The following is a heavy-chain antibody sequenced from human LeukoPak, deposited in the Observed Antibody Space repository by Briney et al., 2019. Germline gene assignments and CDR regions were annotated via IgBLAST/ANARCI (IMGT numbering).Heavy chain of an antibody. J-gene: IGHJ4*02. CDR2: TYYRSKLYN. D-gene: IGHD2-21*02. Sequence: SQTLSLTCAISGDSFSSNSAAWNWITQSPSRGLEWLGRTYYRSKLYNDYAVSVKSRITINPDTSKNQFSLQLNSVTPEDTAVYYCARGEYCGGDCYVIDYWGQGTLVTVSS. V-gene: IGHV6-1*01. CDR1: GDSFSSNSAA. CDR3: ARGEYCGGDCYVIDY.